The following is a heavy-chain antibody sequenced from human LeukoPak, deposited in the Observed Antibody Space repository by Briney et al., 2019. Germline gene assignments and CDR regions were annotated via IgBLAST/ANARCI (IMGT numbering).Heavy chain of an antibody. CDR2: IYPGDPDT. CDR1: GYSFTSYW. J-gene: IGHJ2*01. V-gene: IGHV5-51*01. Sequence: SGESLKISCKGSGYSFTSYWIGWVRQMPGKGLEWMGIIYPGDPDTRYSPSFQGQVTISADKSISTAYLQWSSLEASDTAMYYCARHNVGAEWFGEFRVPNRYFDLWGRGTLVTVSS. D-gene: IGHD3-10*01. CDR3: ARHNVGAEWFGEFRVPNRYFDL.